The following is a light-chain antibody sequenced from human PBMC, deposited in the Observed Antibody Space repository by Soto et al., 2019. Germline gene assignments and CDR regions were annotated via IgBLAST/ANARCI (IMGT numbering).Light chain of an antibody. V-gene: IGKV3-11*01. CDR2: DAS. CDR3: QQRLNWPPIT. Sequence: EIVLTQSPGTLSLSPGERATLSYRASQSVSRYLAWYQQKPGQAPRLLIYDASNRATGIPARFSGSGSGTDFTLTISSLEPEDFAVYYCQQRLNWPPITFGQGTRLEIK. CDR1: QSVSRY. J-gene: IGKJ5*01.